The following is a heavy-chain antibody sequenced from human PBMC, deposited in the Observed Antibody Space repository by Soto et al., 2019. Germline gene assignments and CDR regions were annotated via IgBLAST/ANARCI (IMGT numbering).Heavy chain of an antibody. CDR3: AIDDLFVDNGLDH. CDR2: INDGSEE. Sequence: QVQLVESGGGVVRPGTSLRLSCAATGFSFSAHGMHWVRQAPGKGLEWLAVINDGSEEGYADSVRGRFTISRDNARNILYLQMDTLRAEDSALYYCAIDDLFVDNGLDHWGQGTLVTVSS. D-gene: IGHD1-1*01. V-gene: IGHV3-33*01. CDR1: GFSFSAHG. J-gene: IGHJ4*02.